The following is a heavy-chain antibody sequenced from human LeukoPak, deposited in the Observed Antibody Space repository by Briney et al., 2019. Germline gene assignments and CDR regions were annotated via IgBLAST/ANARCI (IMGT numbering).Heavy chain of an antibody. J-gene: IGHJ4*02. D-gene: IGHD3-22*01. Sequence: GGSLRLSCAASGFTFSSYWMHWVRQAPGKGLVWVSRINSDGSSTTYADSVKGRFTISRDNAKNTLYLQMNSLRAEDTALYSCAKSLYYYDTNGPFDFWGQGTLVTVSS. V-gene: IGHV3-74*01. CDR3: AKSLYYYDTNGPFDF. CDR1: GFTFSSYW. CDR2: INSDGSST.